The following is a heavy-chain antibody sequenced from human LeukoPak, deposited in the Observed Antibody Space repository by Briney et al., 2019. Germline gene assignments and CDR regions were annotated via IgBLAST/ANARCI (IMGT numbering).Heavy chain of an antibody. CDR2: IYYGGST. CDR3: ARHPSIAIFGAAIDY. Sequence: SETLSLTCTVSGGSISSNSYYWGWIRQPPGTGLEWIGSIYYGGSTYYNPSLKSRVTISVDTSKNHFSLKLSSVTAADTAVYYCARHPSIAIFGAAIDYWGQGTLVTVSS. D-gene: IGHD3-3*01. J-gene: IGHJ4*02. CDR1: GGSISSNSYY. V-gene: IGHV4-39*01.